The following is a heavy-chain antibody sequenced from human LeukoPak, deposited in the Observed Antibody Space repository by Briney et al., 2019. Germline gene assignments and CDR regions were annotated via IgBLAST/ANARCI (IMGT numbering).Heavy chain of an antibody. CDR3: ARDRCNSTSCYARGAFDY. V-gene: IGHV4-4*07. J-gene: IGHJ4*02. Sequence: PSETLSLTCTVSGGSISSYYWSWIRQPAGKGLEWIGRIYASGSTNYNPSLKSRVTMSVDTSKNQFSLKLSSVTAADTAVYYCARDRCNSTSCYARGAFDYWGQGTLVTVSS. D-gene: IGHD2-2*01. CDR1: GGSISSYY. CDR2: IYASGST.